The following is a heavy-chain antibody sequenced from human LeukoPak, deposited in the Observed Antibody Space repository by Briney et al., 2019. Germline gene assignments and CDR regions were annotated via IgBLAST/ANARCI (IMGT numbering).Heavy chain of an antibody. V-gene: IGHV3-21*01. Sequence: PGGSLRLSCAASGFTFRTYAMNWVRQAPGKGLEWVSSISSSTYYIYYADSVKGRFTLSRDNAKNSLYLQMNSLRADDSAVYYRVRIRAAAAEGAFDIWGQGTMVTVSS. CDR3: VRIRAAAAEGAFDI. D-gene: IGHD6-25*01. CDR2: ISSSTYYI. J-gene: IGHJ3*02. CDR1: GFTFRTYA.